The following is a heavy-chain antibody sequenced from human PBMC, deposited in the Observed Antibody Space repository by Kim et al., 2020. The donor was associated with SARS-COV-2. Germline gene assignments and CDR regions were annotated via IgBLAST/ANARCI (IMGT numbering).Heavy chain of an antibody. CDR1: GFTFSSYA. CDR2: ISGSGGST. CDR3: AKESGYYDSSGYYYGAG. Sequence: GGSLRLSCAASGFTFSSYAMSWVRQAPGKGLEWVSAISGSGGSTYYADSVKGQFTISRDNSKNTLYLQMNSLRAEDTAVYYCAKESGYYDSSGYYYGAGWGQGTLVTVSS. D-gene: IGHD3-22*01. V-gene: IGHV3-23*01. J-gene: IGHJ4*02.